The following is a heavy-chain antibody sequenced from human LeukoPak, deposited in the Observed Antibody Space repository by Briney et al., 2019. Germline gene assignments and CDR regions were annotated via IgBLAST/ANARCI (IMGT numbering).Heavy chain of an antibody. J-gene: IGHJ6*02. V-gene: IGHV4-39*01. D-gene: IGHD3-3*01. Sequence: SETLSLTCTVSGGSISSSSYYWGWIRQPPGKGLEWIGSIYYSGSTYYNPSLKSRVTISVDTSKNQFSLKLSSVTAADTAVYYCARVIRDDFWSGYYRAYYYGMDVWGQGTTVTVSS. CDR2: IYYSGST. CDR1: GGSISSSSYY. CDR3: ARVIRDDFWSGYYRAYYYGMDV.